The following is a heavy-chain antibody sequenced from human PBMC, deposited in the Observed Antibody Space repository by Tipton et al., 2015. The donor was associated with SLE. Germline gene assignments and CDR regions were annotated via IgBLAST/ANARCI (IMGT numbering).Heavy chain of an antibody. J-gene: IGHJ4*02. CDR2: INHSGST. D-gene: IGHD3-3*01. CDR1: GGSFSGYY. V-gene: IGHV4-34*01. Sequence: TLSLTCAVYGGSFSGYYWSWIRQPPGKGLEWIGEINHSGSTNYNPSLKSRVTISVDTSKNQFSLKLSSVTAADTAVYYCARAGGFWSGSSFDYWGQGTLVTVSS. CDR3: ARAGGFWSGSSFDY.